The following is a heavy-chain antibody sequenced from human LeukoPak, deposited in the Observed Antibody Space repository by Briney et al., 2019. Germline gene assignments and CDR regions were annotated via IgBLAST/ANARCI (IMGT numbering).Heavy chain of an antibody. Sequence: ASVKVSCKASGYTFTSYDINWVRQATGQGLEWMGWMNPNSGNTGYAQKFQGRVTITRNTSISTAYMELSSLRSEDTAVYYCARGRRLLEWLLPVYMDVWGKGTTVTVSS. J-gene: IGHJ6*03. CDR1: GYTFTSYD. V-gene: IGHV1-8*03. D-gene: IGHD3-3*01. CDR3: ARGRRLLEWLLPVYMDV. CDR2: MNPNSGNT.